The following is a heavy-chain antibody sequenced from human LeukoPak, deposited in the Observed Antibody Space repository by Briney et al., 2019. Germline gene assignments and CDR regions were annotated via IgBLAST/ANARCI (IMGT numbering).Heavy chain of an antibody. D-gene: IGHD6-13*01. CDR1: GFTFSSYG. CDR2: TNGGGTNT. J-gene: IGHJ4*02. CDR3: AKVPWRDSSSWPEFDY. Sequence: GGSLRLSCVGSGFTFSSYGMSWVRQAPGKGLEWLSATNGGGTNTYYADSVKGRFTISRDNSKNTLYLQMNSLRGEDTAIYYCAKVPWRDSSSWPEFDYWGQGTLVTVSS. V-gene: IGHV3-23*01.